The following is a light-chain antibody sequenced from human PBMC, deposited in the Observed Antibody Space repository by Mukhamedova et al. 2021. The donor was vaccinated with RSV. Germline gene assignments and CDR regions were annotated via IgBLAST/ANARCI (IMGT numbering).Light chain of an antibody. V-gene: IGKV1-5*03. J-gene: IGKJ1*01. CDR2: KAS. CDR3: QQYITYWT. Sequence: WYQRRVHGKAPKLLIYKASNLQSGVPSRFSGSGSGTEFTLTISSLQPDDFATYFCQQYITYWTFGQGTKAKIK.